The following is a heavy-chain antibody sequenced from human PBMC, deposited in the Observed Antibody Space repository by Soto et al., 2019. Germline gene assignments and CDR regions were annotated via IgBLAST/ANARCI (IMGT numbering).Heavy chain of an antibody. D-gene: IGHD3-16*02. Sequence: EVQLLESGGGLVQPGGSLRLSCAASGFTFSSYAMSWVRQAPGKGLEWVSAISGSGGSTYYADSVKGRFTISRDNSKNTLYLQMHRLRGEDTAVYYCSNLDYDYVWGSYRYTTTSDHYWGQGTLVTVSS. CDR2: ISGSGGST. CDR1: GFTFSSYA. CDR3: SNLDYDYVWGSYRYTTTSDHY. V-gene: IGHV3-23*01. J-gene: IGHJ4*02.